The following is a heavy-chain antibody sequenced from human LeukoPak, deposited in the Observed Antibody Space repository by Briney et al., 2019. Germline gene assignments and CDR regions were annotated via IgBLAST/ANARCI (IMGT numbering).Heavy chain of an antibody. D-gene: IGHD3-16*01. CDR1: GFTFSRYS. CDR2: ISSTSSYR. Sequence: GGSLRLSCAASGFTFSRYSMNWVRQAPGKGLEWVSSISSTSSYRYYADSVKGRFTISRDNAKNSLHLQMNSLRAEDTAVYYCMSYAGRSDDYWGQGTLVTVSS. V-gene: IGHV3-21*01. CDR3: MSYAGRSDDY. J-gene: IGHJ4*02.